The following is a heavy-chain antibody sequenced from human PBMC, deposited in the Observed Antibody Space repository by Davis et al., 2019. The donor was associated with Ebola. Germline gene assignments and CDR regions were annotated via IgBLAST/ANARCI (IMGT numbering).Heavy chain of an antibody. V-gene: IGHV1-69*13. J-gene: IGHJ4*02. Sequence: SVKVSCKASGGTFSSYAISWVRQAPGQGLEWMGGIIPIFGTANYAQKFQGRVTITADESTSTAYMELSSLRSEDTAVYYCARNVGGYGVFDSWGQGTLVTVSS. CDR2: IIPIFGTA. CDR3: ARNVGGYGVFDS. D-gene: IGHD5-12*01. CDR1: GGTFSSYA.